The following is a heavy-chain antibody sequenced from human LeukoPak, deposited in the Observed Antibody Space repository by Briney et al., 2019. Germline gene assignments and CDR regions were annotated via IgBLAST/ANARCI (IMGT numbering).Heavy chain of an antibody. V-gene: IGHV3-23*01. J-gene: IGHJ4*02. Sequence: PGGSLRLSCAASGFTFSSYAMSWVRQAPGKGLEWVSAISGSGGSTYYADSVKGRFTISRDNSKNTLYLQMNSLRAEDTAVYYCAKDSLIVVVPAANSDYWGQGTLVTVSS. CDR3: AKDSLIVVVPAANSDY. CDR1: GFTFSSYA. CDR2: ISGSGGST. D-gene: IGHD2-2*01.